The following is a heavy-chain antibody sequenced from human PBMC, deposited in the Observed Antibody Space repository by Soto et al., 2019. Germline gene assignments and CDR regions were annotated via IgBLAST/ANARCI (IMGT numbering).Heavy chain of an antibody. V-gene: IGHV3-30*04. D-gene: IGHD3-10*01. CDR1: GFTFSSYA. Sequence: GGSLRLSCAAAGFTFSSYAMHWVRQAPGKGLEWVAVISYDGSNKYYADSVKGRFTISRDNSKNTLYLQMNSLRAEDTAVYYCARDSVAMVRGVISRSPLKGYGMDVWGQGTTVTVSS. CDR3: ARDSVAMVRGVISRSPLKGYGMDV. CDR2: ISYDGSNK. J-gene: IGHJ6*02.